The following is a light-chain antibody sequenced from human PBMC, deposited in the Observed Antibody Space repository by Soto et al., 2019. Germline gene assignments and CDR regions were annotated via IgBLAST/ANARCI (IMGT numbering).Light chain of an antibody. J-gene: IGKJ4*01. CDR2: GAS. V-gene: IGKV1-5*01. CDR1: ESIGTY. CDR3: QQDSDYST. Sequence: DIQMTQSPVILSASVGDRVTITCRASESIGTYLAWYQQKPGKAPKLLIYGASSLESGVPSRFSGRGSGTHFTLTINSLQPDDFATYYCQQDSDYSTFGGGTRVEIK.